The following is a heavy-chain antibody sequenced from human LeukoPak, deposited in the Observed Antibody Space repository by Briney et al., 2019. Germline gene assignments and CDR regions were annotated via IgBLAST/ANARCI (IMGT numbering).Heavy chain of an antibody. CDR1: GDSVSGVY. Sequence: SETLSLTCTVSGDSVSGVYWSWIRQPPGKGLEWIGYVYYSGDTNYNPSLKSRVTMSLDTSKNQVSLKLSSVTAADTAVYYCARVCTSCPFDYWGQGTLVTVSS. CDR2: VYYSGDT. CDR3: ARVCTSCPFDY. V-gene: IGHV4-59*02. D-gene: IGHD2-2*01. J-gene: IGHJ4*02.